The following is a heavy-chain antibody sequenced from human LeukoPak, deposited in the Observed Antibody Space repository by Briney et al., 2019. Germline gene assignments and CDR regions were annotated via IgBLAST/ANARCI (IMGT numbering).Heavy chain of an antibody. CDR3: ASSISIFGVITPFDP. J-gene: IGHJ5*02. V-gene: IGHV4-30-4*01. CDR1: GGSIAGRNSY. CDR2: ISDTGST. D-gene: IGHD3-3*01. Sequence: PSETLSLTCTVSGGSIAGRNSYWSWIRQPPGKGLEWIGYISDTGSTYRSPSLKSRVSISRDTSKNQLFLNLNSATAADTAVYYCASSISIFGVITPFDPWDQGALVTVSS.